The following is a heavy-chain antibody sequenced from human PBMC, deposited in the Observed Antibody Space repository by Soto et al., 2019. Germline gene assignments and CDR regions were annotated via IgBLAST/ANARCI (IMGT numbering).Heavy chain of an antibody. V-gene: IGHV1-2*02. CDR2: INPATGAA. J-gene: IGHJ3*02. D-gene: IGHD3-3*01. CDR3: AGWGGVGVAGSAAFDM. Sequence: QLHLVQSGAVVKKPGASVTVSCSASGYPVTAYYMHWVRQAPGRGLEWMGGINPATGAAKNTQTFQGRVTMTRDTSTSTAFMELGGLTTEDTGVFYCAGWGGVGVAGSAAFDMWGQGTLVTVSS. CDR1: GYPVTAYY.